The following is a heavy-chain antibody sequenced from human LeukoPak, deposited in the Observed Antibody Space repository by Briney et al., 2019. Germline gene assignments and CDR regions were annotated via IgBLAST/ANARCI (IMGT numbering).Heavy chain of an antibody. CDR3: ASEYSSGSSFDY. J-gene: IGHJ4*02. Sequence: SETLSLTCTASGGSISSYYWSWIRQPPGKGLEWIGYIYYSGSTNYNPSLKSRVTISVDTSKNQFSLKLSSVTAADTAVYYCASEYSSGSSFDYWGQGTLVTVSS. V-gene: IGHV4-59*08. CDR2: IYYSGST. CDR1: GGSISSYY. D-gene: IGHD6-19*01.